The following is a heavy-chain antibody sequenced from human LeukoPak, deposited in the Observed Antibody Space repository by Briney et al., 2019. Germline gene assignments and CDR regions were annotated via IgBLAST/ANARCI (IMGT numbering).Heavy chain of an antibody. CDR2: IYPGDSDT. D-gene: IGHD1-26*01. V-gene: IGHV5-51*01. Sequence: GESLKISCKGSGYSFTNYWIGWVRQMPGKGLELMGIIYPGDSDTRYSPSFQGQVTISADKSINTAYLQWSSLKASDTALYYCARRSGSHLYYFDYWGQGTLVTVSS. CDR3: ARRSGSHLYYFDY. CDR1: GYSFTNYW. J-gene: IGHJ4*02.